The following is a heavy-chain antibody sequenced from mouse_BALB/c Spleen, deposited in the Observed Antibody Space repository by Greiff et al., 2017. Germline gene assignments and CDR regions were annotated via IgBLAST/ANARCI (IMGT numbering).Heavy chain of an antibody. J-gene: IGHJ4*01. CDR2: IWSGGST. Sequence: QVQLKESGPGLVQPSQSLSITCTVSGFSLTSYGVHWVRQSPGKGLEWLGVIWSGGSTDYNAAFISRLSISKDNSKSQVFFKMNSLQADDTAIYYCARNFYYYGSNDYAMDYGGQGTSVTVSA. CDR1: GFSLTSYG. V-gene: IGHV2-4-1*01. D-gene: IGHD1-1*01. CDR3: ARNFYYYGSNDYAMDY.